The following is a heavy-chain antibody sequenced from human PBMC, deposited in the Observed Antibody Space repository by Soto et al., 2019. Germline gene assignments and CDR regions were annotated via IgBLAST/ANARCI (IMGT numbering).Heavy chain of an antibody. CDR1: GFTFSSSA. D-gene: IGHD3-3*01. V-gene: IGHV3-30-3*01. J-gene: IGHJ4*02. CDR3: ARDKRDLRFLEWSYYFDY. CDR2: ISYDGSNK. Sequence: QVQLVESGGGVVQPGRSLRLSCAASGFTFSSSAMHWVRQAPGKGLEWVAVISYDGSNKYYAASVKGRFTISRDNSKNTLYLQMSSLRAEDTAVYYCARDKRDLRFLEWSYYFDYWGQGTLVTVSS.